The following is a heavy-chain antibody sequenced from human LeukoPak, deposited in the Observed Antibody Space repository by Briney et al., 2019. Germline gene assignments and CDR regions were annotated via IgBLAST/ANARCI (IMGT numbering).Heavy chain of an antibody. V-gene: IGHV3-7*01. CDR1: GFTFNTYW. J-gene: IGHJ4*02. D-gene: IGHD2-21*01. CDR3: ARHLDWAFDY. CDR2: IKPDGSDK. Sequence: GESLRLSCAASGFTFNTYWMTWARQAPGKGLEWLANIKPDGSDKYYLDSVKGRFTVSRDSAKNSLYLQMNSLRAEDTAVYNCARHLDWAFDYWGQGTLVTVSS.